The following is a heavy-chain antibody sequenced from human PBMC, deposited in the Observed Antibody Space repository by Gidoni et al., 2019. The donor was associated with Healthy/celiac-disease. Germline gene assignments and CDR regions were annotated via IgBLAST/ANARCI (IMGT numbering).Heavy chain of an antibody. CDR1: GFPFSSYA. CDR2: ISGSGGST. Sequence: EVQLLESGGGLVQPGGSLRLSCAASGFPFSSYAMSWVRQAPGKGLEWVSAISGSGGSTYYADSVKGRFTISRDNSKNTLYLQMNSLRAEDTAVYYCAKDGLNYGGKPYYFDYWGQGTLVTVSS. D-gene: IGHD4-17*01. J-gene: IGHJ4*02. V-gene: IGHV3-23*01. CDR3: AKDGLNYGGKPYYFDY.